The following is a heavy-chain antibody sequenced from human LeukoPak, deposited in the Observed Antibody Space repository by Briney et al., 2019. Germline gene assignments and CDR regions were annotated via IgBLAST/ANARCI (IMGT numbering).Heavy chain of an antibody. CDR1: VYTFTTYY. CDR2: INPSGGST. Sequence: APVTLSSTAAVYTFTTYYMHWVRQAPGHGLEWMGTINPSGGSTSHAQKFQGRVTITKDTTTSTGYLVLSSLRSDDTAVYYCARGGRGEGTGTTRVAFDIWGQGPMVTVSS. D-gene: IGHD1-1*01. J-gene: IGHJ3*02. V-gene: IGHV1-46*01. CDR3: ARGGRGEGTGTTRVAFDI.